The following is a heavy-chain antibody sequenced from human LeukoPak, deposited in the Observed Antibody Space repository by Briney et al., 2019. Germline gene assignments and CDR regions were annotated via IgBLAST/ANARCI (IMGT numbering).Heavy chain of an antibody. V-gene: IGHV3-73*01. J-gene: IGHJ4*02. CDR1: GFTFSGSA. Sequence: GGSLRLSCAASGFTFSGSAMHWVRQASGKGLEWVGRIRTKTNNYATAYIASVRGRFTISRDDSKNTAYLQMNSLKTEDTAVHYCTGRDDYGDYWGQGILVTVSS. CDR2: IRTKTNNYAT. CDR3: TGRDDYGDY. D-gene: IGHD1-26*01.